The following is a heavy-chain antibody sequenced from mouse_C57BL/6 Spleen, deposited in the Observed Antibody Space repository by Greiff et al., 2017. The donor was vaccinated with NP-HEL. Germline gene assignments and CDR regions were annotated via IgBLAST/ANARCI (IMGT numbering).Heavy chain of an antibody. Sequence: EVKVEESGGGLVQPGGSLSLSCAASGFTFTDYYMSWVRQPPGKALEWLGFIRNKANGYTTEYSASVKGRFTISRDNSQSILYLQMNALRAEDSATYYCARWDYYVDYWGQGTSGTVSS. J-gene: IGHJ4*01. CDR1: GFTFTDYY. CDR3: ARWDYYVDY. D-gene: IGHD1-1*01. V-gene: IGHV7-3*01. CDR2: IRNKANGYTT.